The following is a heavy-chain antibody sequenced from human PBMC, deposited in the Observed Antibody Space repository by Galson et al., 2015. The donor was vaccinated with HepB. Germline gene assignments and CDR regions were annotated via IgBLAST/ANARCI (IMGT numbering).Heavy chain of an antibody. Sequence: SVKVSCKASGGTFSSYAISWVRQAPGQGLEWMGGIIPILGIANYAQKFQGRVTITADKSTSTAYMELSSLRSEDTAVYYCARRGYCTGGVCYTWGTPDGGYFDLWGRGTLVTVSS. V-gene: IGHV1-69*10. CDR1: GGTFSSYA. CDR3: ARRGYCTGGVCYTWGTPDGGYFDL. J-gene: IGHJ2*01. D-gene: IGHD2-8*02. CDR2: IIPILGIA.